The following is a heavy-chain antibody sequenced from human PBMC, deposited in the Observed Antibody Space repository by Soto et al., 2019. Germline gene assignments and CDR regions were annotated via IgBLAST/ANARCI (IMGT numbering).Heavy chain of an antibody. Sequence: GGSLRLSCAASGFTFSSYGMHWVRQAPGKGLEWVAVIWYDGSNKYYADSVKGRFTISRDNSKNTLYLQMNSLRAEDTAVYYCARVRFLDYYGMDVWGQGTTVTVSS. CDR1: GFTFSSYG. V-gene: IGHV3-33*01. D-gene: IGHD3-3*01. CDR3: ARVRFLDYYGMDV. CDR2: IWYDGSNK. J-gene: IGHJ6*02.